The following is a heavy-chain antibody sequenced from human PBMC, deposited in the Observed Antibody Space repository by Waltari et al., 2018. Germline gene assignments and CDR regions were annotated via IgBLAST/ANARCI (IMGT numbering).Heavy chain of an antibody. Sequence: EVQLLESGGGLVQPGGSLRLSCATSGFPFSSCALIWVRQAPGKGLQWVSGISGDGGGAFYGDSVRGRFTISRDNSKNTLYLQMNSLTAEDTALYYCAADLGSGGYYLVHFDYWGQGALVTVSS. CDR1: GFPFSSCA. V-gene: IGHV3-23*01. J-gene: IGHJ4*02. D-gene: IGHD3-22*01. CDR2: ISGDGGGA. CDR3: AADLGSGGYYLVHFDY.